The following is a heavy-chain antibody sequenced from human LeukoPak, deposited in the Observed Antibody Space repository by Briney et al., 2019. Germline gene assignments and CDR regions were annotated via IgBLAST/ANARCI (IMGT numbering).Heavy chain of an antibody. CDR2: ISYDGRNK. Sequence: GRSLRLSCAASGFTFSSYAMHWVRQAPGKGLEWVAVISYDGRNKYYADSVKGRFTISRDNSKNTLYLQMNSLRAEDTAVYYCARVTIPWAYYYYYGMDVWGQGTTVTVSS. D-gene: IGHD3-16*01. CDR3: ARVTIPWAYYYYYGMDV. CDR1: GFTFSSYA. V-gene: IGHV3-30*04. J-gene: IGHJ6*02.